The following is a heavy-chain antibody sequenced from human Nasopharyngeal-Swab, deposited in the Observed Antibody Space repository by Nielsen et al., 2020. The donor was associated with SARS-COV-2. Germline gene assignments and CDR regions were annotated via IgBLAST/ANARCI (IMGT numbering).Heavy chain of an antibody. D-gene: IGHD6-13*01. CDR2: IKQDGSEK. CDR3: ARLAKIWGQQLAYYYYYGMDV. J-gene: IGHJ6*02. V-gene: IGHV3-7*01. Sequence: GGSLRLSCAASGFTFSSYWMSWARQAPGKGLEWVANIKQDGSEKCYVDSVKGRFTISRDNAKNSLYLQMNSLRAEDTAVYYCARLAKIWGQQLAYYYYYGMDVWGQGTTVTVSS. CDR1: GFTFSSYW.